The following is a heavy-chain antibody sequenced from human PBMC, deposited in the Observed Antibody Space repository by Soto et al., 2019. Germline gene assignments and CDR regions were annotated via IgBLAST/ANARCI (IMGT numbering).Heavy chain of an antibody. CDR1: GGSISGSY. CDR3: TKYRRTDAEGYSFDY. Sequence: SETLSLTCTVSGGSISGSYWSWIRHTPGKVLEWVGYIHYSGSTNYNPSLKSPVTMSVDSAKNQCSLQLSSVTAADTAVYFCTKYRRTDAEGYSFDYWGQGALVTAPQ. V-gene: IGHV4-59*01. D-gene: IGHD2-15*01. CDR2: IHYSGST. J-gene: IGHJ4*02.